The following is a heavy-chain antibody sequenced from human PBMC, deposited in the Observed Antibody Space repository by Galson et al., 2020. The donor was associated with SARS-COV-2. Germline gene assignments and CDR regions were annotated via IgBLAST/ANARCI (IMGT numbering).Heavy chain of an antibody. J-gene: IGHJ6*02. V-gene: IGHV3-30-3*01. CDR3: ASDLLFWSDGMDV. CDR1: GFTFSSYA. CDR2: ISYDGSNK. D-gene: IGHD2-8*02. Sequence: GESLKISCAASGFTFSSYAMHWVRQAPGKGLELVAVISYDGSNKYYADSVKGRFTISRDNSKNTLYLQMNSLRAEDTAVYYCASDLLFWSDGMDVWGQGTTVTVSS.